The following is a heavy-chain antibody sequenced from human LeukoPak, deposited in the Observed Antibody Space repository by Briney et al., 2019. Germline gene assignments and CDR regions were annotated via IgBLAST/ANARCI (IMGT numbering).Heavy chain of an antibody. D-gene: IGHD5-24*01. V-gene: IGHV1-69*13. J-gene: IGHJ4*02. Sequence: ASVKVSCKASGGTFSSYAISWVRQAPGQGLEWMGGIIPIFGTANYAQKFQGRVTITADESTSTAYMELSSLRSEDTAVYYCAREIDRDDYNRFFDYGGQGTLVSVSS. CDR1: GGTFSSYA. CDR3: AREIDRDDYNRFFDY. CDR2: IIPIFGTA.